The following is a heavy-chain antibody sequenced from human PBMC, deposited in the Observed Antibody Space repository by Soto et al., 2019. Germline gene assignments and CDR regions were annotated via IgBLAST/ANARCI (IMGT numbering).Heavy chain of an antibody. Sequence: QVQLVQSGAEVKKPGSSVKVSCKASGGTFSSYAINWVRQAPGQGLEWMGGIIPIFGTANYAQKFQGRVTMTADESTSRAYMELSSLRSEDTAVYYCARGSGGSSYYYYGMDVWGQGTTVTVSS. CDR2: IIPIFGTA. V-gene: IGHV1-69*12. J-gene: IGHJ6*02. D-gene: IGHD2-15*01. CDR3: ARGSGGSSYYYYGMDV. CDR1: GGTFSSYA.